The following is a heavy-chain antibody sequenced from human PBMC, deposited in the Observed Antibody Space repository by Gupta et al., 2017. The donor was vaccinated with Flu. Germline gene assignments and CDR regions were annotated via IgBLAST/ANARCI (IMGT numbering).Heavy chain of an antibody. CDR1: GGSISRGSYY. V-gene: IGHV4-61*02. Sequence: QVQLQESGPGLVKPSQTLSLTCTVSGGSISRGSYYWSWIRQPAGKGLEWIGRIYTSGSTNYNPSLKSRVTISVDTSKNQFSLKLSSVTAADTAVYYCAREFPSRYYYDSSGYYGPIDYWGQGTLVTVSS. J-gene: IGHJ4*02. CDR3: AREFPSRYYYDSSGYYGPIDY. D-gene: IGHD3-22*01. CDR2: IYTSGST.